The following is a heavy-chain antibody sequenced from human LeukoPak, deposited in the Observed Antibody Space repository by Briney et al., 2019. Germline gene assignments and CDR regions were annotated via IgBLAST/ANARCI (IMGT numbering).Heavy chain of an antibody. CDR1: GFTFSSYA. CDR3: AKGAEVYYYDSSGPFDY. CDR2: ISGSGGST. Sequence: GGSLRLSCAASGFTFSSYAMSWVRQAPGKGLEWVSAISGSGGSTYYADSVKGRFTISRDNSKNTLYLQMNSLRAEDTAVYYCAKGAEVYYYDSSGPFDYWGQGTLVTVSS. V-gene: IGHV3-23*01. D-gene: IGHD3-22*01. J-gene: IGHJ4*02.